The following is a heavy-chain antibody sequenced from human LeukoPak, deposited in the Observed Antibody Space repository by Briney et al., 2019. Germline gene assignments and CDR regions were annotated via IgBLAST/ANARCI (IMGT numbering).Heavy chain of an antibody. V-gene: IGHV4-59*08. CDR2: IYYSGST. CDR3: ARIGTYYDILTGYTPAYFDY. CDR1: GGSISSYY. D-gene: IGHD3-9*01. Sequence: SETLSLTCTVSGGSISSYYWSWIRQPPGKGLEWIGYIYYSGSTNYNPSLKSRVTISVDTSKNQFSLKLSSVTAADTAVYYCARIGTYYDILTGYTPAYFDYWGQGTLVTVSS. J-gene: IGHJ4*02.